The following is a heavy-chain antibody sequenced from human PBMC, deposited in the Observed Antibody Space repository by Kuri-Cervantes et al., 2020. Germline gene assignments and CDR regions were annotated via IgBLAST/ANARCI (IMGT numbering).Heavy chain of an antibody. CDR1: GFTFSCYV. V-gene: IGHV3-30-3*01. D-gene: IGHD5-18*01. Sequence: GGSLRLSCAASGFTFSCYVMYWVRQAPGKGLEGVAVISYDGSNKYYADSVKGRFTISRDNAKNSLYLQMNSLRDEDTAVYYCARDGYSYGQPTTPFDYWGQGTLVTVSS. CDR2: ISYDGSNK. J-gene: IGHJ4*02. CDR3: ARDGYSYGQPTTPFDY.